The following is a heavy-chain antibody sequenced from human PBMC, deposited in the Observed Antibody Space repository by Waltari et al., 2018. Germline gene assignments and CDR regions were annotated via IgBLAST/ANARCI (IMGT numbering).Heavy chain of an antibody. Sequence: QVQLVQSGAEVKKPGSSVKVSCKASGGTFSSYGINWVRQAPGQGLEWVGRIITFVGTTNYAQKFQGRVSITADKSTNTTYMELSSLRSEDTAVYYCARDRCTSTACYDAFDIWGQGTVVTISS. V-gene: IGHV1-69*04. D-gene: IGHD2-2*01. CDR2: IITFVGTT. CDR3: ARDRCTSTACYDAFDI. CDR1: GGTFSSYG. J-gene: IGHJ3*02.